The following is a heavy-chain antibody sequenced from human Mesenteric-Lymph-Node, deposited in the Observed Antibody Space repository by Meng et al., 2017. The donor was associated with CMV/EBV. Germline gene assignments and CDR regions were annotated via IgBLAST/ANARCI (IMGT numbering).Heavy chain of an antibody. V-gene: IGHV1-2*02. CDR2: INPNNGGT. Sequence: ASVKVSCKTSGYTFSGYYMHWVRQAPGQGLEWLGWINPNNGGTNYAQKFQGRVTMTRDTSINTSYMELSRLRSEDTAVYYCARGTYCGGNCYNALDYWGQGTLVTVSS. CDR3: ARGTYCGGNCYNALDY. J-gene: IGHJ4*02. D-gene: IGHD2-21*01. CDR1: GYTFSGYY.